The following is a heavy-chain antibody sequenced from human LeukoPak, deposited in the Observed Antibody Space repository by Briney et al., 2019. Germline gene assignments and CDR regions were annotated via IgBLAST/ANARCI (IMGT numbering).Heavy chain of an antibody. J-gene: IGHJ4*02. CDR2: IRYDGSNK. V-gene: IGHV3-30*02. D-gene: IGHD3-9*01. CDR3: ARDSYDILTGYRFDS. CDR1: GFTFSSYG. Sequence: PGGSLRLSCAASGFTFSSYGMHWVRQAPGKGLEWVAFIRYDGSNKYYADTVKGRFTISRDNSKNTLYLQMNSLRAEDTAVYYCARDSYDILTGYRFDSWGQGTLVTVSS.